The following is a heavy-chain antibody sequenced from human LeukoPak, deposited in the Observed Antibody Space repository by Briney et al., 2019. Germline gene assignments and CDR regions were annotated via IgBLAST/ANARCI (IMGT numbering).Heavy chain of an antibody. V-gene: IGHV4-38-2*01. CDR3: ARVLKWFGVDAFDI. CDR1: GLSISSGYY. Sequence: SETLSLTCAVSGLSISSGYYWGWIRQPPGQGLGWIGSFYHSGNTYYNPSVKSRVSISVDTTKNQFSLKLSSVTAADTAVYYCARVLKWFGVDAFDIWGQGTMVTVSS. CDR2: FYHSGNT. D-gene: IGHD3-10*01. J-gene: IGHJ3*02.